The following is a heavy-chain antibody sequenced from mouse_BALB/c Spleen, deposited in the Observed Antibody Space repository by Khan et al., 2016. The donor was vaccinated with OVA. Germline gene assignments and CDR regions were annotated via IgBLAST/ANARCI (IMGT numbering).Heavy chain of an antibody. Sequence: QVQLQQPGAELVRPGASVKLSCKASGYSFTSYWMNWVKQRPGQGLEWIGLIHPSDSDTRLNQKFTDKATLTVDKSSSPAYMQLSSPPSEDSAVYYGAREDTASYWYFDVWGAGTTVTVSS. D-gene: IGHD1-2*01. V-gene: IGHV1-69*02. CDR1: GYSFTSYW. CDR3: AREDTASYWYFDV. J-gene: IGHJ1*01. CDR2: IHPSDSDT.